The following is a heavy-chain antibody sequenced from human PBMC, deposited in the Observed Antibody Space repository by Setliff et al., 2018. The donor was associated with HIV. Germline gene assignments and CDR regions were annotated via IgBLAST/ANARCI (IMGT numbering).Heavy chain of an antibody. CDR3: SRYNPASYNNYYYYSMDV. V-gene: IGHV4-59*11. Sequence: PSETLSLTCTVSGGSISGHYWSWIRQAPGKGLEWIGYIYYSGDTTYNPSTTYNPSLKSRVTISVDTSKNQFSLKLTSVTAAETAVYFCSRYNPASYNNYYYYSMDVWGKGTTVTVSS. CDR1: GGSISGHY. CDR2: IYYSGDTTYNPST. D-gene: IGHD1-1*01. J-gene: IGHJ6*03.